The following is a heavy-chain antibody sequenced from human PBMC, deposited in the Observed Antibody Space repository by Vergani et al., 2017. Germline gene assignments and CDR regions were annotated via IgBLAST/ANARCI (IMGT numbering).Heavy chain of an antibody. V-gene: IGHV1-58*02. Sequence: QMQLVQSGPEVKKPGTSVTVSCKASGFTFTSSAMQWVRQARGQRLEWIGWIVVGSGNTNYAQKFQGRVTMTRDTSISTAYMELSRLRSDDTAVYYCARDPYSSSWFDPWGQGTLVTVSS. D-gene: IGHD6-13*01. J-gene: IGHJ5*02. CDR1: GFTFTSSA. CDR3: ARDPYSSSWFDP. CDR2: IVVGSGNT.